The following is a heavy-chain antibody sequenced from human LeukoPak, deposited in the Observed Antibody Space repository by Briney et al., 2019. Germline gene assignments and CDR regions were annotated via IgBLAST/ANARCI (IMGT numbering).Heavy chain of an antibody. D-gene: IGHD1-26*01. Sequence: GGSLRLSCAASGFTVSSNYMSWVRQAPGKGLEWVSDIYSGGSTYYADSVKGRFTISRDNSKNTLYLQMNSLRAEDTAVYYCARDLSGSYFDYWGQGTLVTVSS. CDR3: ARDLSGSYFDY. V-gene: IGHV3-53*01. CDR1: GFTVSSNY. J-gene: IGHJ4*02. CDR2: IYSGGST.